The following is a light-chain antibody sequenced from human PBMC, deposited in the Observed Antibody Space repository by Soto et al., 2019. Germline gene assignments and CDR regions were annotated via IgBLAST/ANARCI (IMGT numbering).Light chain of an antibody. Sequence: QSALTQSPSASGSPGQSVTISCTGTSSGIGGYNSVSWYQQHPGKAPKVMIYDVTKRPSGVPDRFSGSKSGNTASLTVSALQAEDEADYYCSSYTDRKHLVFGTGTKLTVL. CDR1: SSGIGGYNS. CDR3: SSYTDRKHLV. J-gene: IGLJ1*01. CDR2: DVT. V-gene: IGLV2-8*01.